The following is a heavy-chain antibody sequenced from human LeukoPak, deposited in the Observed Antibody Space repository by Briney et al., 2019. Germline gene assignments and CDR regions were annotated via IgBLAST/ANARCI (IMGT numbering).Heavy chain of an antibody. CDR2: ISTTSEYI. CDR3: AGTRGKRMTMVWAFDY. D-gene: IGHD3-10*01. J-gene: IGHJ4*02. Sequence: GGSLRLSCVVSGLTSSTLSMAWVRQVPGKGLEWVSSISTTSEYIFQKDSLKGRFTVSRDNAKNSVFLQMNSLRAEDTAVYYCAGTRGKRMTMVWAFDYWGQGALVTVSS. V-gene: IGHV3-21*01. CDR1: GLTSSTLS.